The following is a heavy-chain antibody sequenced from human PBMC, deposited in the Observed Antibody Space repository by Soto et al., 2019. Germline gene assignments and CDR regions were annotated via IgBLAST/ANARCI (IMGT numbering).Heavy chain of an antibody. Sequence: PGGSLRLSCAASGFTFRNHAMHWVRQAPGKGLEWVSSISSTTNYIYYADSMKGRFTVSRDNAKNSVYLEMNSLSAEDTAVYYCARESEDLTSNFDYWGQGTLVTVSS. CDR2: ISSTTNYI. CDR1: GFTFRNHA. J-gene: IGHJ4*02. CDR3: ARESEDLTSNFDY. V-gene: IGHV3-21*01.